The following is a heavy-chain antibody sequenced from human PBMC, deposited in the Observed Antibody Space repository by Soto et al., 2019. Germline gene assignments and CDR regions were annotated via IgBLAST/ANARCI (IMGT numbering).Heavy chain of an antibody. D-gene: IGHD6-19*01. CDR3: AKERSSGWSLDY. CDR1: GFTFSTYA. CDR2: ISGSGDST. J-gene: IGHJ4*02. Sequence: GGSLRLSCAASGFTFSTYAMNWVRQAPGKGLEWVSGISGSGDSTYYADSVKGRITVSRDNSKNTLYLQMNSLRAEDTAVFYCAKERSSGWSLDYWGQGTLVTVSS. V-gene: IGHV3-23*01.